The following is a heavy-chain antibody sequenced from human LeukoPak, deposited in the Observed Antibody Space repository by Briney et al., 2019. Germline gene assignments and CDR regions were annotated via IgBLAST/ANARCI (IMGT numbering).Heavy chain of an antibody. Sequence: GASVKVSCKVSGYTLTELSMHWVRQAPGQGLEWMGGIIPIFGTANYAQKFRGRVTITTDESTSIAYMELSSLRSEDTAVYYCARAAAGTLNYYYYYMDVWGKGTTVTVSS. CDR1: GYTLTELS. CDR2: IIPIFGTA. J-gene: IGHJ6*03. CDR3: ARAAAGTLNYYYYYMDV. D-gene: IGHD6-13*01. V-gene: IGHV1-69*05.